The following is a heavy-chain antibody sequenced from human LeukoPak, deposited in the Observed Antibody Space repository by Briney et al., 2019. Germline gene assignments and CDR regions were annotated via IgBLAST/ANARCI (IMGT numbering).Heavy chain of an antibody. CDR2: ISAYNGNT. D-gene: IGHD5-18*01. V-gene: IGHV1-18*01. CDR3: ARVGPLYSYGPNWLDP. J-gene: IGHJ5*02. Sequence: ASVKVSCKASGYTFTSYGISWMRQAPGQGLEWMGWISAYNGNTNYAQKLQGRVTMTTDTSTSTAYMELRSLRSDDTAVYYCARVGPLYSYGPNWLDPWGQGTLVTVSS. CDR1: GYTFTSYG.